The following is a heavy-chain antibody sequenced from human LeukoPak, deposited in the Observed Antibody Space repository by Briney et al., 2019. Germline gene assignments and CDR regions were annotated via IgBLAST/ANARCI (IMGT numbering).Heavy chain of an antibody. CDR3: ARFITVVTSGAFDI. V-gene: IGHV3-7*05. J-gene: IGHJ3*02. Sequence: GGSQRLSCAASGFTYSSYWMSWVLQAPGKGLEGVANIRQDGSEKYYVDSVKGRFTISRDNAKNSLYLQMNSLRADDTAVYFCARFITVVTSGAFDIWGQGTLVTVS. CDR2: IRQDGSEK. D-gene: IGHD4-23*01. CDR1: GFTYSSYW.